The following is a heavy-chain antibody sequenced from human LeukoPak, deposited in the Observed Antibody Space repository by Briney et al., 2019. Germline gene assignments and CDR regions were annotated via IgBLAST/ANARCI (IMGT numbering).Heavy chain of an antibody. J-gene: IGHJ4*02. CDR1: GYTFTSYG. V-gene: IGHV1-18*01. D-gene: IGHD2-2*01. CDR3: ARDDKYQMLDWGDY. CDR2: ISAYNGNT. Sequence: ASVKVSCKASGYTFTSYGISWVRQAPGQGLEWMGWISAYNGNTNYAQKLQGRVTMTTDTSTSTGYMALRSLRTEDTAVYCCARDDKYQMLDWGDYWGQGTLVTVSS.